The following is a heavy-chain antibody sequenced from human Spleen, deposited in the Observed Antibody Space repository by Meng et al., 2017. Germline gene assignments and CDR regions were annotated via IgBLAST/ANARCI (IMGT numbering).Heavy chain of an antibody. D-gene: IGHD3-10*01. V-gene: IGHV3-48*03. CDR1: GFTFSTYE. J-gene: IGHJ4*02. Sequence: GESLKISCAASGFTFSTYEMNWVRQAPGKGLEWLSYISSSGSPIYYADSVKGRFTISRDNAKNSLYLQMNSLRAEDTAVYYCARNVLLWFGETSWTPDYWGQGTLVSVSS. CDR2: ISSSGSPI. CDR3: ARNVLLWFGETSWTPDY.